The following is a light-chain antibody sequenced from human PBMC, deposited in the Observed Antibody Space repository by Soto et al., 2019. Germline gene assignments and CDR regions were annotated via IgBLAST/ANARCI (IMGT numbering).Light chain of an antibody. J-gene: IGLJ1*01. CDR1: SSDIGDYDY. CDR3: NSYATGNTRV. CDR2: EVS. V-gene: IGLV2-14*01. Sequence: QSALTQPVSVSGSPGQSITMSCTGSSSDIGDYDYVSWYQQHPGKAPKVLISEVSNRPSGVSNRFSGSKSGNTASLTISGLQAEDEADYYCNSYATGNTRVFGTGTKLTVL.